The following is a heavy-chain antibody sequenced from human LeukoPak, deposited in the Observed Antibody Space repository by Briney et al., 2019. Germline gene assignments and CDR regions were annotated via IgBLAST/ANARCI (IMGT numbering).Heavy chain of an antibody. CDR3: ARARRIQLWPAPHELFDY. CDR1: GYTFTGYY. J-gene: IGHJ4*02. V-gene: IGHV1-2*02. D-gene: IGHD5-18*01. CDR2: INPNSGGT. Sequence: ASVKVSCKASGYTFTGYYMHWVRQAPGQGLEWMGWINPNSGGTNYAQKFQGRVTMTRDTSISTAYMELSRLRSDDTAVYYCARARRIQLWPAPHELFDYWGQGTLVTVSS.